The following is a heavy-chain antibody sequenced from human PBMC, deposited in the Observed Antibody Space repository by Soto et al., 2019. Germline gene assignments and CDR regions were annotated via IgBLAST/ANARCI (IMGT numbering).Heavy chain of an antibody. V-gene: IGHV3-23*01. Sequence: EVQVLESGGGLVQPGGSLRLSCAASGFTFSSYAMSWVRQAPGQGLEWVSAISGSGSNPYYADSVKGRFTISRDNSKNTLYLPMNSLRAEETTLYYRATTASMTIFDGFDHWGQETLVTVSS. CDR2: ISGSGSNP. CDR1: GFTFSSYA. D-gene: IGHD3-10*02. J-gene: IGHJ4*02. CDR3: ATTASMTIFDGFDH.